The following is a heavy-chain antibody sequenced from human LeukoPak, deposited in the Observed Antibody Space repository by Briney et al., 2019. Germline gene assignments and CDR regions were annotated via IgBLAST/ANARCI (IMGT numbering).Heavy chain of an antibody. Sequence: PGGSLRLSCADSGFSFSRYWMSWVRHAPVGGLEWVANIKPDGSEIYYVDSVKGRFTISRDNAKNAVYLHMNSLRAEDTAVYYCAKDRRRTVIVATIGYYFDYWGQGTLVTVSS. J-gene: IGHJ4*02. V-gene: IGHV3-7*03. CDR3: AKDRRRTVIVATIGYYFDY. CDR1: GFSFSRYW. D-gene: IGHD5-12*01. CDR2: IKPDGSEI.